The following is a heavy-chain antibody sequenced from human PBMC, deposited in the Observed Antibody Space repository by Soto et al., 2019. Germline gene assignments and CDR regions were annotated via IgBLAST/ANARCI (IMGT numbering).Heavy chain of an antibody. CDR1: GYTFTSYA. CDR3: AAGGGQVGDLLRD. CDR2: INAGNGNT. J-gene: IGHJ4*02. Sequence: QVQLVQSGAEVKKPGASVKVSCKASGYTFTSYAMHWVRQAPGQRLEWMGWINAGNGNTKYTQKFQGRVTITRDTSPSKAYMELSSMRAEGTSVDYGAAGGGQVGDLLRDWGQGTLVTVSS. D-gene: IGHD3-10*01. V-gene: IGHV1-3*01.